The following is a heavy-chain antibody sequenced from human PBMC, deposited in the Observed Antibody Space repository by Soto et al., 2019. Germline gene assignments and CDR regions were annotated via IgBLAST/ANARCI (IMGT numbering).Heavy chain of an antibody. CDR3: ARHLVVAATTYNWFDL. CDR1: SDSISSSSYY. J-gene: IGHJ5*02. CDR2: IFYSGST. V-gene: IGHV4-39*01. D-gene: IGHD2-15*01. Sequence: QLQLQESGPGLVKPSETLSLTSTVSSDSISSSSYYWGWIRQLPGKGLEWIGSIFYSGSTYYNPSPRSRVTIYIDSSKNQFSLKLSSVTATDTAVYYCARHLVVAATTYNWFDLWGQGTLVTVSS.